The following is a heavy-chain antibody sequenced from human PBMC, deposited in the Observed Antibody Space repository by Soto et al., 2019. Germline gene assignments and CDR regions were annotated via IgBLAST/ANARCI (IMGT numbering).Heavy chain of an antibody. D-gene: IGHD2-2*01. J-gene: IGHJ6*02. V-gene: IGHV1-69*05. CDR2: IIPIFGTA. CDR3: AREGTCSSTSCPTYFSFGMDV. CDR1: GGAFSSYA. Sequence: SVKVSCKASGGAFSSYAISWVRQATGQGLEWMGGIIPIFGTANYAQKFQGRVTMTTDTFTRTAYMEVRSLRSDDTAVYYCAREGTCSSTSCPTYFSFGMDVWGQGTTVTVSS.